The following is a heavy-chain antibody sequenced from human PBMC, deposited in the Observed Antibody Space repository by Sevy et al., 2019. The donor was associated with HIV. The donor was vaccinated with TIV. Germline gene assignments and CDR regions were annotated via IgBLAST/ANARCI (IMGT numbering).Heavy chain of an antibody. CDR1: GGTFSSYA. CDR2: IIPIFGKA. Sequence: ASVKVSCKASGGTFSSYAISWVRQAPGQGLEWMGGIIPIFGKANYAQKFQGRVTITADESTSTAYMELGSLGSEDTAVYYCARRLLIFVRRGDAFDISGQGTMVTVSS. D-gene: IGHD3-10*01. V-gene: IGHV1-69*13. J-gene: IGHJ3*02. CDR3: ARRLLIFVRRGDAFDI.